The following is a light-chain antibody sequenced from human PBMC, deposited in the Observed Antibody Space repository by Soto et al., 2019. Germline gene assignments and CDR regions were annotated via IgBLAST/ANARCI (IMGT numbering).Light chain of an antibody. V-gene: IGKV2-30*01. CDR2: RVS. Sequence: DVVMSQSPLSLPVTLGQPASISCRSSQXFVKTDGITYLNWFHQRPGQSPRRLINRVSRRDSGVPDRFSGSGSGTDFTLKISSVEAEDVGVYYCLQGTHWPITFGQGTRLEI. CDR3: LQGTHWPIT. J-gene: IGKJ5*01. CDR1: QXFVKTDGITY.